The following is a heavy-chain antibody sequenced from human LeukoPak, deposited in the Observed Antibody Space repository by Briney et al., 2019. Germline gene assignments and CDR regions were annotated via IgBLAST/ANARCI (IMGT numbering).Heavy chain of an antibody. CDR1: GFIFITYD. V-gene: IGHV3-23*01. CDR3: GIKLPGNPYYFHY. J-gene: IGHJ4*02. D-gene: IGHD1-14*01. CDR2: ISYGGEYT. Sequence: GGSLRLSCAASGFIFITYDMTWVRQAPGRGLEYVASISYGGEYTFYSGSVRGRFTVSRDNSRNILFLQMNSLRAEDTALYFCGIKLPGNPYYFHYWGQGTLVTVS.